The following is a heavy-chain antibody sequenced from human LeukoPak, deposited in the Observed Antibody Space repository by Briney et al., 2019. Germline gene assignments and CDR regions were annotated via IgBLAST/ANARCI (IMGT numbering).Heavy chain of an antibody. J-gene: IGHJ3*02. CDR2: ISAYNGNT. CDR3: ATGASGEIVVVPAATAFDI. V-gene: IGHV1-18*01. Sequence: ASGKVSCKASGYTFTSYGISWVRQAPGQGLEWMGWISAYNGNTNYAQKLQGRVTMTEDTSTDTAYMELSSLRSEDTAVYYCATGASGEIVVVPAATAFDIWGQGTMVTVSS. D-gene: IGHD2-2*01. CDR1: GYTFTSYG.